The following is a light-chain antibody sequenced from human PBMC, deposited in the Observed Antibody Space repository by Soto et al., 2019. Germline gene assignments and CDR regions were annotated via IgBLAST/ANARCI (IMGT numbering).Light chain of an antibody. J-gene: IGKJ1*01. CDR1: QNINSY. CDR2: VAS. CDR3: QQYASYPT. Sequence: DIQMSQSPSSLSASVGDRVTITCRASQNINSYLNWYQQKPGKAPKLLMYVASSLQSGVPSRFSGSGSGTEFTLTISSLQPEDFATYYCQQYASYPTFGQGTKVEI. V-gene: IGKV1-39*01.